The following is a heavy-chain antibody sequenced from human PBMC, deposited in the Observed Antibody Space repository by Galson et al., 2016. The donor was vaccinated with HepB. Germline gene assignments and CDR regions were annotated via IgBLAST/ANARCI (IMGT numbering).Heavy chain of an antibody. J-gene: IGHJ6*02. V-gene: IGHV3-7*03. CDR3: AREQVPPAWESYYYSYYYGLDV. CDR1: GFTFNSYW. CDR2: INQDGSEK. D-gene: IGHD2-2*01. Sequence: SLRLSCAVSGFTFNSYWMSWVRQAPGKGLEWVANINQDGSEKYYVDFVKGRFTISRDKARNSLYLQMNGLRAEDTAVYYCAREQVPPAWESYYYSYYYGLDVWGQGTTVTVSS.